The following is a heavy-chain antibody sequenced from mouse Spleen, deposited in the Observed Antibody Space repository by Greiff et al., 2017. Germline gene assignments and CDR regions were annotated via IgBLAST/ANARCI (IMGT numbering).Heavy chain of an antibody. CDR3: TRWWYGTTKWFFDV. D-gene: IGHD1-1*02. CDR2: IDTSDSHP. Sequence: QVQLQQPGAELVMPGASVKISCQASGYKFTDYWIHWVKQRPGQGLDWIGAIDTSDSHPTHSPNFQGKAILTVDESASTAYMQLNSLTSEDSALYYCTRWWYGTTKWFFDVWGAGTTVTVSS. V-gene: IGHV1-69*01. J-gene: IGHJ1*01. CDR1: GYKFTDYW.